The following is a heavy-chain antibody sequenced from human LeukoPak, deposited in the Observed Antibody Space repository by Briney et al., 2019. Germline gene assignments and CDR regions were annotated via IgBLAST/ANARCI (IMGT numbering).Heavy chain of an antibody. CDR2: IYPGDSDT. CDR3: ARLGPSWSGYYIDY. D-gene: IGHD3-3*01. CDR1: GYRFTSYW. V-gene: IGHV5-51*01. Sequence: GESLKISCKGSGYRFTSYWIGWVRQMPGKGLEWMGIIYPGDSDTRYSPSFQGQVTISADKSISTAYLQWSSRRASDTVMYYCARLGPSWSGYYIDYWGQGTLVTVSS. J-gene: IGHJ4*02.